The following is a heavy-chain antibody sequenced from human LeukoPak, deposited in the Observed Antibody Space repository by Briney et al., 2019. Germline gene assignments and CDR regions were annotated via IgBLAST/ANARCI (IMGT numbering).Heavy chain of an antibody. J-gene: IGHJ4*02. CDR2: ILHTGPT. CDR1: GVSITDNW. Sequence: SETLSLTCAVSGVSITDNWCSWVRQPPGKGLEWIGEILHTGPTNYNPSLKSRVTISVDTSKNQFSLKLSSVTAADTAVYYCARAIVVVPAAMRRPRGYFDYWGQGTLVTVSS. D-gene: IGHD2-2*01. CDR3: ARAIVVVPAAMRRPRGYFDY. V-gene: IGHV4-4*02.